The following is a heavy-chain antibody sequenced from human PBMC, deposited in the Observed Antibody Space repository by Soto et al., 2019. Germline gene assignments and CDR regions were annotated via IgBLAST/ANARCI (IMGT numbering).Heavy chain of an antibody. V-gene: IGHV4-30-2*01. CDR2: IYHSGST. J-gene: IGHJ4*02. CDR1: GGSISSGGYS. CDR3: ASMRGGYDSRGCDY. D-gene: IGHD3-22*01. Sequence: QLQLQESGSGLVKPSQTLSLTCAVSGGSISSGGYSWSWIRQPPGKGLEWIGYIYHSGSTYYNPSLKERVAISVDRHKHQFARRLSSGTAADAAVYYCASMRGGYDSRGCDYWGQGTLVTVSS.